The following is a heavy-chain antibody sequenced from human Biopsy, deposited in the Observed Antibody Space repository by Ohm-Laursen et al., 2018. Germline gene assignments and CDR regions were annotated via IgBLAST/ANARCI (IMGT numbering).Heavy chain of an antibody. D-gene: IGHD4-17*01. CDR3: ALAAAQTVTLFDY. CDR1: GFTFSSYA. V-gene: IGHV3-23*01. CDR2: ISGNSDII. J-gene: IGHJ4*02. Sequence: GSLRLSCAAPGFTFSSYAMTWFRQAPGKGLEWVSTISGNSDIIYDTDSVKGRFTISRDNSKNTLYLQMNSLRADDTAVYYCALAAAQTVTLFDYWGQGTLVTVSS.